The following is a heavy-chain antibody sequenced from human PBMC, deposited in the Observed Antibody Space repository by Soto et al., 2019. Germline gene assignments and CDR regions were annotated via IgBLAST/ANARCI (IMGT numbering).Heavy chain of an antibody. J-gene: IGHJ6*02. CDR3: ATTCMRLTLYYYYHGMDV. CDR1: GFTVSTNY. CDR2: IFYGGST. V-gene: IGHV3-66*01. D-gene: IGHD2-15*01. Sequence: EVQLVESGGGLVQPGGSLRLTCAASGFTVSTNYMTWVRQAPGKGLEWVSVIFYGGSTYYADSVKGRFTISRDDSKNTLYLQMNRLRAEDTAVYYCATTCMRLTLYYYYHGMDVWGQGTTVTVSS.